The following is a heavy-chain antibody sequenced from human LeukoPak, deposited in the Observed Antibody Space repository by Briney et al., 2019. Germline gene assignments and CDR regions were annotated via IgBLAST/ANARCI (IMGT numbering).Heavy chain of an antibody. CDR1: GFSFDDYA. J-gene: IGHJ5*02. CDR2: ISADGGST. CDR3: AKDIGGSGSSGWFDP. Sequence: PGGSLSLSCAASGFSFDDYAMHWVRQAPGKGLEWVSLISADGGSTYYADSVKGQFTISRDNSKNSLYLQMNSLRTEDTALYYCAKDIGGSGSSGWFDPWGQGTLVTVSS. V-gene: IGHV3-43*02. D-gene: IGHD3-10*01.